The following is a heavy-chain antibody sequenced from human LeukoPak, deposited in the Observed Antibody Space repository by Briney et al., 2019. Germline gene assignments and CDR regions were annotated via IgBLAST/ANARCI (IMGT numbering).Heavy chain of an antibody. V-gene: IGHV1-18*01. D-gene: IGHD4-23*01. Sequence: ASVKVSCKASGYTFTSYGISWVRQAPGQGPEWMGWISAYNGNTNYAQKLQGRVTMTTDTSTSTAYMEPRSLRSDDTAVYYCARGADYGGNSHWYFDYWGQGTLVTVSS. J-gene: IGHJ4*02. CDR2: ISAYNGNT. CDR1: GYTFTSYG. CDR3: ARGADYGGNSHWYFDY.